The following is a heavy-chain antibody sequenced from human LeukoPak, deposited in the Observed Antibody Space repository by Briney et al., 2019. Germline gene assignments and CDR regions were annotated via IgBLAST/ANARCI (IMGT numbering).Heavy chain of an antibody. CDR1: GFTFSSYT. D-gene: IGHD6-19*01. Sequence: PSGGSLRLSCAASGFTFSSYTMTWVRQAPGKGLEWVSLISGTGVTTYYADSVKGLFTISRDNSKNTLYLQMNSLRAEDTAVYYCASPYSSGWYSFDYWGQGTLVTVSS. CDR3: ASPYSSGWYSFDY. J-gene: IGHJ4*02. V-gene: IGHV3-23*01. CDR2: ISGTGVTT.